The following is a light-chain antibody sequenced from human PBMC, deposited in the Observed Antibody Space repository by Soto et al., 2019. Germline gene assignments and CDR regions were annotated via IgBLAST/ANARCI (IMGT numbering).Light chain of an antibody. V-gene: IGKV3-20*01. CDR3: QQYGSSPKT. J-gene: IGKJ1*01. Sequence: EIVMTQSPATLSASAGERATLSCRASQSVSSNLAWYQQKPGQAPRLLIYGASTRATGIPDRFSGSGYGTDVTLTISRLETEDFAVYYCQQYGSSPKTFSQGTKVDIK. CDR2: GAS. CDR1: QSVSSN.